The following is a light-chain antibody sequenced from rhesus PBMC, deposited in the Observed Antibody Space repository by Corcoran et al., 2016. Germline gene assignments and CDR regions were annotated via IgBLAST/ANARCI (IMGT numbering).Light chain of an antibody. V-gene: IGLV2-38*01. J-gene: IGLJ1*01. CDR1: SSDIGAYSG. Sequence: QSALTQPPSVSKSLGQSVTISCTGTSSDIGAYSGVSWYHQRSGPAPRLLIYDVSRRPSGVSDRFSGSKSGNTASLTISGLQADDEADYYCCSYRSGGAHIFGSGTRLTV. CDR2: DVS. CDR3: CSYRSGGAHI.